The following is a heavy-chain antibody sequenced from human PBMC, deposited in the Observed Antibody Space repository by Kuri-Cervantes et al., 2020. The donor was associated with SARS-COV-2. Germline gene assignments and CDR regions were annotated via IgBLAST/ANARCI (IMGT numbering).Heavy chain of an antibody. CDR3: ARILPSRYGKNFDY. V-gene: IGHV4-59*01. CDR1: GGSISSSY. Sequence: SETLSLTCTVSGGSISSSYWSWIRQPPGKGLEWIGYIYYSGSTNYNPSLKSRVTISVDTSKNQFSLKLSSVTAADTAVYYCARILPSRYGKNFDYWGQGTLVTVSS. CDR2: IYYSGST. J-gene: IGHJ4*02. D-gene: IGHD2-2*01.